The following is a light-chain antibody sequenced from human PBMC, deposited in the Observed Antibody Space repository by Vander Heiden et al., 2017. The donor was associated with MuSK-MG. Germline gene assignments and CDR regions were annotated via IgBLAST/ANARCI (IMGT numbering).Light chain of an antibody. CDR1: QSVLYSANDKNY. J-gene: IGKJ1*01. CDR3: QKNISTTST. Sequence: DIVMPQPPDYLAVSLGERSTINCKSSQSVLYSANDKNYVAWYQQKPGQHPKLLIYWAYTRENGVPDRFSGSGSGTDFTLTIRSVQAEDVAVYYCQKNISTTSTFGQGTKVEIK. V-gene: IGKV4-1*01. CDR2: WAY.